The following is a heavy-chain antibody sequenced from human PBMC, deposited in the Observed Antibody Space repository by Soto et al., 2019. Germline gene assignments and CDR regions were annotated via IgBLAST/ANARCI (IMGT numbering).Heavy chain of an antibody. Sequence: EVQLVESGGTLVQPGGSLRLSCSASGFTFTSYAMHWVRQAPGKGLEFVSAISSYGADTYYADSVKGRFAISRDNSKNPLYLQMSSLRAEDTALYYCVKEGYMRSDWYGQCDYWGQGALVTASS. V-gene: IGHV3-64D*06. CDR1: GFTFTSYA. CDR2: ISSYGADT. D-gene: IGHD6-19*01. J-gene: IGHJ4*02. CDR3: VKEGYMRSDWYGQCDY.